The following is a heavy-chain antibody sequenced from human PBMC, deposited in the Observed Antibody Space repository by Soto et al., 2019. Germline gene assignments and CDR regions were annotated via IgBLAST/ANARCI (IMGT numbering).Heavy chain of an antibody. V-gene: IGHV4-59*01. CDR1: GGSISSYY. CDR2: IYYSGST. Sequence: PSETLSLTCTVSGGSISSYYWSWIRQPPGQGLEWIGYIYYSGSTNYNPSLKSRVTISVDTSKNQFSLKLSSVTAADTAVYYCARARTGGYETYYFDYWGQGTLVTVSS. CDR3: ARARTGGYETYYFDY. D-gene: IGHD5-18*01. J-gene: IGHJ4*02.